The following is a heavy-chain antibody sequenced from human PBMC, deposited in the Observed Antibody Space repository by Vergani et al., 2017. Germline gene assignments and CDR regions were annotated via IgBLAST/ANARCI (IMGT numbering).Heavy chain of an antibody. CDR1: GGSFSGYY. V-gene: IGHV4-34*11. CDR2: IYYSGST. J-gene: IGHJ6*03. Sequence: QVQLQQWGAGLLKPSETLSLTCAVYGGSFSGYYWSWIRQPPGKGLEWIGYIYYSGSTNYNPSLKSRVTISVDTSKNQFSLKLSSVTAADTAVYYCARVTSYYYDSSGYLWTNGDYYYYMDVWGKGTTVTVSS. D-gene: IGHD3-22*01. CDR3: ARVTSYYYDSSGYLWTNGDYYYYMDV.